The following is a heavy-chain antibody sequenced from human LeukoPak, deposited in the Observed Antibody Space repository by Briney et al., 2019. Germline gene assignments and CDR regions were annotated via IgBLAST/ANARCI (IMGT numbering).Heavy chain of an antibody. V-gene: IGHV1-2*06. J-gene: IGHJ4*02. CDR3: GSLCTSNVTLDY. CDR2: INPNSGGT. CDR1: GYTFTGYY. D-gene: IGHD2-8*01. Sequence: GASVKVSCKASGYTFTGYYMHWVRQAPGQRLEWMGRINPNSGGTNYAQKFQGRVTMTRDTSISTAYMELSRLRSDDTAVYYCGSLCTSNVTLDYWGQGTLVTVSS.